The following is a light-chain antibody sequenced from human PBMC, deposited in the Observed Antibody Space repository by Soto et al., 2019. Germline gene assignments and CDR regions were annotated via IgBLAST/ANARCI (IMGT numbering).Light chain of an antibody. V-gene: IGLV2-14*01. J-gene: IGLJ2*01. CDR2: EVS. Sequence: QSALTQPASVSGSPGQSITLSCTGTSSDVGGYDYVSWYQHHPGKAPKLMIYEVSNRPSGISNRFSGSKSGNTASLTISGLQAEDEAGYYCSSYTTTSTQVFGGGTQLTVL. CDR1: SSDVGGYDY. CDR3: SSYTTTSTQV.